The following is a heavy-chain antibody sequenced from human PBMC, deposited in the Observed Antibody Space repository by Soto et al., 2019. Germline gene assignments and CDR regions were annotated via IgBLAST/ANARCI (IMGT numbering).Heavy chain of an antibody. CDR1: GYTFTTYF. CDR3: ARGSYASNVFIMDV. V-gene: IGHV1-46*01. Sequence: QVQLVQSGAEVKRPGASVQVSCKTSGYTFTTYFMHWGRQAPGQGFEWLGRINPTGGDTVYAQKFQGRVSVTKDTSTSTVYIELGSLTSKDTAVYYCARGSYASNVFIMDVWGQGTAVTVSS. J-gene: IGHJ6*02. CDR2: INPTGGDT. D-gene: IGHD2-2*01.